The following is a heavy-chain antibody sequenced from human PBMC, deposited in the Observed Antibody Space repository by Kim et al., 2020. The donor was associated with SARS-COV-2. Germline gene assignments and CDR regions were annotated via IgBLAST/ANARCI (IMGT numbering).Heavy chain of an antibody. CDR3: ARDLGGFDSSGYFCH. CDR1: GYTFSDYS. Sequence: ASVKVSCKASGYTFSDYSIHWVRQAPGQGLEWMGWINPNTGGAKYAQKFQGGVTITRDTSISTAYMELTNLKFDDTAVYYCARDLGGFDSSGYFCHWGQGTLVTFSS. V-gene: IGHV1-2*02. D-gene: IGHD3-22*01. J-gene: IGHJ4*01. CDR2: INPNTGGA.